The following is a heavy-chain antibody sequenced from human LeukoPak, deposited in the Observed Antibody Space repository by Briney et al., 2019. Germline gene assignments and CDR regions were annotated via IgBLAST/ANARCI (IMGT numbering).Heavy chain of an antibody. CDR3: AKNWGPFIAAADDAFDI. D-gene: IGHD6-13*01. V-gene: IGHV3-64*01. J-gene: IGHJ3*02. Sequence: GGSLRLSCAASGFTFSHYSMHWVRQAPGKGLEYVSAINSNGDDTYYANSVKGRFTISRDNSKNTLYLQMNSLRAEDTAVYYCAKNWGPFIAAADDAFDIWGQGTMVTVSS. CDR2: INSNGDDT. CDR1: GFTFSHYS.